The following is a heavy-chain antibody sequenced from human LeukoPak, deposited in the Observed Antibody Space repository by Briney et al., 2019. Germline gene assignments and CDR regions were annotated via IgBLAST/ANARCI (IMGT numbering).Heavy chain of an antibody. CDR2: IYSSGSS. V-gene: IGHV3-66*03. CDR3: AIPGIAAAGETYLDY. D-gene: IGHD6-13*01. J-gene: IGHJ4*02. CDR1: GFTVSSNY. Sequence: GGSLRLSCAASGFTVSSNYMSWVRQAPGKGLEWVSVIYSSGSSYYADSVKGRFTISRDNSKNTLYLQVDSPRAEDTAVYYCAIPGIAAAGETYLDYWGQGTLVTVSS.